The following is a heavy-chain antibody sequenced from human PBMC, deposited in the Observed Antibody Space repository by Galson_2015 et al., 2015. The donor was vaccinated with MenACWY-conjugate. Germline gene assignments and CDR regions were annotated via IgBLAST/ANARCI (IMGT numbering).Heavy chain of an antibody. J-gene: IGHJ4*02. CDR3: ARETYGSGRLPDY. CDR1: GFTFSSYS. Sequence: SLRLSCAASGFTFSSYSMHWVRQAPGKGLEWVALISYDGSNKYYADSVKGRFTLSRDNSKNTLYLQMDSLRAEDTAVYYCARETYGSGRLPDYWGQGTLVTVSS. CDR2: ISYDGSNK. D-gene: IGHD3-10*01. V-gene: IGHV3-30*04.